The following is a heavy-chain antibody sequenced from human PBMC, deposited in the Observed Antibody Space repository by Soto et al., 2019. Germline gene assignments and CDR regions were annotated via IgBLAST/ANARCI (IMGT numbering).Heavy chain of an antibody. CDR1: GGSISSGDYY. Sequence: SETLSLTCTVPGGSISSGDYYWSWIRQPPGKGLEWIGYIYYTGSTNFNPSLKTRLTISLDTSKNQFSLKLSSVTAADTAVYYCARVPGPWGQGTLVTVSS. CDR2: IYYTGST. J-gene: IGHJ5*02. CDR3: ARVPGP. V-gene: IGHV4-61*08.